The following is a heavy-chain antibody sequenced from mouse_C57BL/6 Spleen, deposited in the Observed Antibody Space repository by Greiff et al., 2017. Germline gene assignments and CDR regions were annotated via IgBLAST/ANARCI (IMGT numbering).Heavy chain of an antibody. CDR1: GFNIKDDY. V-gene: IGHV14-4*01. CDR2: IDPENGDT. CDR3: TRLLRDYFDY. Sequence: EVQLQQSGAELVRPGASVKLSCTASGFNIKDDYMHWVKQRPEQGLEWIGWIDPENGDTEYASKFQGKATITADTSSNTAYLQLSSLTSEDTAVYYCTRLLRDYFDYWGQGTTLTVSS. D-gene: IGHD2-10*01. J-gene: IGHJ2*01.